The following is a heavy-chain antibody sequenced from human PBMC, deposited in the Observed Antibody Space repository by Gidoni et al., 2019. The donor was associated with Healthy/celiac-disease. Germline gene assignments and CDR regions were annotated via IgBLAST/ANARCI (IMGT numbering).Heavy chain of an antibody. CDR2: MSAYNGHT. V-gene: IGHV1-18*01. Sequence: VQLAQSGGEVEKPRASGNVSCKGSGYTFTSYGISGVRQSPGQGLEWMEWMSAYNGHTNYAQKHQGRLTMTTDTSTSTPYMVLSSLRSDAPAVYYCALGASLWSPFYYWGQATLVTVSS. CDR1: GYTFTSYG. CDR3: ALGASLWSPFYY. D-gene: IGHD3-10*01. J-gene: IGHJ4*02.